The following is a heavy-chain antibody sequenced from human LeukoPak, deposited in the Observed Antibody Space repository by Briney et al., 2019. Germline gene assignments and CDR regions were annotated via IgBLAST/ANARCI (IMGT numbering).Heavy chain of an antibody. CDR1: GYSLSSGYQ. J-gene: IGHJ4*02. V-gene: IGHV4-38-2*02. Sequence: SETLSLTCTVSGYSLSSGYQWGWIRQPPGKGLEWIGSIYHSGSTYYNPALKSRVTMSVDTSKNQFSLKLSSVTAADTAVYYRARGPYGSGSYWGQGTLVTVSS. D-gene: IGHD3-10*01. CDR2: IYHSGST. CDR3: ARGPYGSGSY.